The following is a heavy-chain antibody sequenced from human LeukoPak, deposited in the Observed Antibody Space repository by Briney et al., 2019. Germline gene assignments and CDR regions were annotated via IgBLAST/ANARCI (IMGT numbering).Heavy chain of an antibody. V-gene: IGHV3-23*01. D-gene: IGHD1-26*01. CDR2: ISGSGGST. CDR1: GFTFSSYA. Sequence: GGSLRLSCAASGFTFSSYAMSWVRRAPGKGLEWVSAISGSGGSTYYADSVKGRFTISRDNSKNTLYLQMNSLGAEDTAVYYCAKDHGSQRPAEYFQHWGQGTLVTVSS. J-gene: IGHJ1*01. CDR3: AKDHGSQRPAEYFQH.